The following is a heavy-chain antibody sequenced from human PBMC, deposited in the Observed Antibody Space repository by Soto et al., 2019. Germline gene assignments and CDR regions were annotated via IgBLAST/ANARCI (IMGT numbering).Heavy chain of an antibody. D-gene: IGHD2-2*01. V-gene: IGHV4-38-2*01. CDR3: ARVNKPIVVVPAAHWFDT. CDR1: GYSISSGYY. CDR2: IYHSGST. J-gene: IGHJ5*02. Sequence: NPSETLSLTCAVSGYSISSGYYWGWIRQPPGKGLEWIGSIYHSGSTYYNPSLKSRVTISVDTSKNQFSLKLSSVTAADTAVYYSARVNKPIVVVPAAHWFDTWGQGTLVTVSS.